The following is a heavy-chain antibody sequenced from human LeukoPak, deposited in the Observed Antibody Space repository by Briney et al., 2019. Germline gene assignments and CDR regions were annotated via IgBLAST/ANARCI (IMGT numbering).Heavy chain of an antibody. D-gene: IGHD2-2*02. V-gene: IGHV1-46*01. CDR3: ARDYGAIQGYYYGMDV. CDR1: GYTFTSYY. Sequence: ASVKVSCKASGYTFTSYYMHWVRQAPGQGLEWMGIINPSGGSTSYAQKFQGRVTMTRDTSTSTVYMELSSLRAEDTAVYYCARDYGAIQGYYYGMDVWGQGTTVTVSS. CDR2: INPSGGST. J-gene: IGHJ6*02.